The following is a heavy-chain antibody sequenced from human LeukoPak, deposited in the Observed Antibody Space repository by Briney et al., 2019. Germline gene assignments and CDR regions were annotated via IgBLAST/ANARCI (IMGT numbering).Heavy chain of an antibody. Sequence: PGGSLRLSCAASGFRFSDHYMTWIRRAPGKGLEYISYIGPTGSDTKYADAVKGRFTIPRDNAKSSLYLQMNSLRAEDTAVYYCARTARWPDFWGQGTLVTVSS. V-gene: IGHV3-11*03. CDR1: GFRFSDHY. D-gene: IGHD2-21*02. CDR3: ARTARWPDF. CDR2: IGPTGSDT. J-gene: IGHJ4*02.